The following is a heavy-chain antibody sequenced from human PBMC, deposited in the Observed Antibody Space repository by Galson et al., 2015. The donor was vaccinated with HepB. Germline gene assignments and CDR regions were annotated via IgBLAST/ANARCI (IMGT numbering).Heavy chain of an antibody. CDR1: GFTFSSYA. Sequence: SLRLSCAASGFTFSSYAMHWVRQAPGKGLEWVAVISYDGSNKYYADSVKGRFTISRDNSKNTLYLQMNSLRAEDTAVYYCARAQYGDYVPNDYWGQGTLVTVSS. V-gene: IGHV3-30-3*01. CDR2: ISYDGSNK. CDR3: ARAQYGDYVPNDY. D-gene: IGHD4-17*01. J-gene: IGHJ4*02.